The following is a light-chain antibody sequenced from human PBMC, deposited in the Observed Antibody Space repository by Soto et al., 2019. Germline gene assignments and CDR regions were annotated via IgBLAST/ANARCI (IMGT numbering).Light chain of an antibody. Sequence: EVVMTQSPATLSLSPGERATLSCRSSQSVGSKLAWYQQKTGQAPRLLIYGATTRATGVPARFSGGGSGTEFTLSISSLQSEDSAVYFCQQYDAPVTFGQGNKLDIK. CDR3: QQYDAPVT. CDR1: QSVGSK. J-gene: IGKJ2*01. V-gene: IGKV3-15*01. CDR2: GAT.